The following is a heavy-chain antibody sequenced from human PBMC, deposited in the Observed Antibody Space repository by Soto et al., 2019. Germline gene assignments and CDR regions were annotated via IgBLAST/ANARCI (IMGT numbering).Heavy chain of an antibody. V-gene: IGHV4-61*01. CDR3: ARDRGSSVVVPAATDV. CDR1: GGSVSSGSYY. J-gene: IGHJ6*02. CDR2: IYNSGST. Sequence: SETLSLTCTVSGGSVSSGSYYWSWIRQPPGKGLEWVGYIYNSGSTKYNPSLKSRVTISLDTSKNQFSLKLSSVTAADTAVYYCARDRGSSVVVPAATDVWGQGNTVTVSS. D-gene: IGHD2-2*01.